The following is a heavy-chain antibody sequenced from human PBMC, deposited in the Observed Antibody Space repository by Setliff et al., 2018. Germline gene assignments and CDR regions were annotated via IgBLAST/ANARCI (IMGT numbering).Heavy chain of an antibody. J-gene: IGHJ4*02. CDR3: ARFSGSGWSYFDY. CDR2: IYYSGST. V-gene: IGHV4-39*01. CDR1: GGSISSSSYY. D-gene: IGHD6-19*01. Sequence: SETLSLTCTVSGGSISSSSYYWGWIRQPPGKGLEWIGSIYYSGSTYYNPSLKSRVTISVDTPKNQFSLKLSSVTAADTAVYYCARFSGSGWSYFDYWGQGTLVTVSS.